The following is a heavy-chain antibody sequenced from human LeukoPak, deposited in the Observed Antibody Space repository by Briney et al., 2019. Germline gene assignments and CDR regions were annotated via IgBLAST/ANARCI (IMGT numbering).Heavy chain of an antibody. V-gene: IGHV3-30*04. CDR2: ISYDGSNK. J-gene: IGHJ4*02. Sequence: GSLRLSCAASGFTFSSYAMHWVRQAPGKGLEWVAVISYDGSNKYYADSVKGRFTISRDNSKNTLYRQMNSLRAEDTAVYYCASTLDYWGQGTLVTVSS. CDR3: ASTLDY. CDR1: GFTFSSYA.